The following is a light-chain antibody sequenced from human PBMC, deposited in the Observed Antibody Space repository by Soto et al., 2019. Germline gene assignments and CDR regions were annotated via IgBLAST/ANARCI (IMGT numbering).Light chain of an antibody. CDR3: SSYTGSSTRYV. CDR1: SSDVGGYNY. CDR2: GVT. V-gene: IGLV2-14*01. J-gene: IGLJ1*01. Sequence: QSVLTQPASVSGSPGQSITISCTGTSSDVGGYNYVSWYQQHPGKAPKLMIYGVTNRPSGVSNRFSGSKSGNTASLTISGLQAEDEADYYCSSYTGSSTRYVFGTGTKVTVL.